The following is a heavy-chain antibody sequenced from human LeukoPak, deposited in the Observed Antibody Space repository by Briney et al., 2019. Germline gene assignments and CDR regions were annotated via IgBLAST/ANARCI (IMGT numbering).Heavy chain of an antibody. J-gene: IGHJ5*02. CDR3: ARNRRPGAENWFDP. V-gene: IGHV1-69*05. CDR2: IIPIFGTA. D-gene: IGHD3-10*01. Sequence: SVKVSCKASGGTFSSYATSWVRQAPGQGLEWMGGIIPIFGTANYAQKFQGRVTITTDESTSTAYMELSSLRSEDTAVYYCARNRRPGAENWFDPWGQGTLVTVSS. CDR1: GGTFSSYA.